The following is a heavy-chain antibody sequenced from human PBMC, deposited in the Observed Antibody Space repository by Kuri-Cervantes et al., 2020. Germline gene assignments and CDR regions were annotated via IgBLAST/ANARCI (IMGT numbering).Heavy chain of an antibody. CDR2: ITSGSSVI. D-gene: IGHD6-25*01. CDR3: AKDRLAAPEGFEY. CDR1: GFNFSNYH. Sequence: GESLKISCAASGFNFSNYHMNWLRQAPGKGLEWISYITSGSSVIYYAASVKGRFTISRDNSKNTLYLQMNSLRAEDTAVYYCAKDRLAAPEGFEYWGQGTLVTVSS. V-gene: IGHV3-48*01. J-gene: IGHJ4*02.